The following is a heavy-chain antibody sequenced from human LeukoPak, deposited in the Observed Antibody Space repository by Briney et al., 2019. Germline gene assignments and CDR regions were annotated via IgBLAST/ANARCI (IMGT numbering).Heavy chain of an antibody. CDR1: GFTFSSYG. J-gene: IGHJ4*02. CDR2: IWYDGSNK. D-gene: IGHD3-22*01. V-gene: IGHV3-33*01. Sequence: GGSLRLSCAASGFTFSSYGMHWVRQAPGKGLEWVAVIWYDGSNKYYADSVKGRFTISRDNSKNTLYLQMNSLRAEDTAVYYCARQISSGYYSSFDYWGQGTLVTVSS. CDR3: ARQISSGYYSSFDY.